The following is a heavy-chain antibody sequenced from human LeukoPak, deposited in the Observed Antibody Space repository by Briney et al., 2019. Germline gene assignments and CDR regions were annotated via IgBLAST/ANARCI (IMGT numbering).Heavy chain of an antibody. CDR3: ARGESSSWYIRAFDI. D-gene: IGHD6-13*01. CDR1: GGSISSGGYY. V-gene: IGHV4-31*03. Sequence: SQTLSLTCTVSGGSISSGGYYWTWIRQHPGKGLERIGYIYYRGSTYYNPSLKSRVTISVDTSKNQFSLKLSSVTAADTAVYYCARGESSSWYIRAFDIWGEGTMVTVSS. CDR2: IYYRGST. J-gene: IGHJ3*02.